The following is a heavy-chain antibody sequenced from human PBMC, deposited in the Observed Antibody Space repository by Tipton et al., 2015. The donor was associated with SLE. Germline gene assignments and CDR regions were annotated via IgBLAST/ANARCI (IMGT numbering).Heavy chain of an antibody. CDR1: GFTFSDHY. J-gene: IGHJ4*02. Sequence: SLRLSCAASGFTFSDHYMSWIRQAPGKGLEWVSYISTSGSTIYYADSVKGRFTISRDNAKNSLYLQMNSLRAEDTAVYYCARGPVSGRRYFDFWGQGTLVTVSS. V-gene: IGHV3-11*01. CDR2: ISTSGSTI. CDR3: ARGPVSGRRYFDF. D-gene: IGHD6-19*01.